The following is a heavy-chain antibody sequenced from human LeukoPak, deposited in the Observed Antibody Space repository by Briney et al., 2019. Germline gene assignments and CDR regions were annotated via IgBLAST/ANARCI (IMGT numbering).Heavy chain of an antibody. CDR1: GYTFTSYY. V-gene: IGHV1-46*01. CDR2: INPSGGST. J-gene: IGHJ5*02. CDR3: ARGITSSWSRALSFDP. D-gene: IGHD6-13*01. Sequence: ASVKVSCKASGYTFTSYYMHWVRQAPGQGLEWMGIINPSGGSTSYAQKFQGRVTMTRDTSTSTVYMELSSLRSEDTAVYYCARGITSSWSRALSFDPWGQGTLVTVSS.